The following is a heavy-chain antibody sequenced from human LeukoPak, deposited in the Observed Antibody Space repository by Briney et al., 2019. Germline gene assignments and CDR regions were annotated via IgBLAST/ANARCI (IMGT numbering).Heavy chain of an antibody. V-gene: IGHV3-20*04. CDR1: GFTFDDYG. J-gene: IGHJ6*03. CDR2: INWNGGST. Sequence: GGSLRLSCAASGFTFDDYGMSWVRQAPGKGLEWVSGINWNGGSTGYADSVKGRFTISRDNAKNSLYLQMNSLRAEDTALYYCSRDGGFGSGLFYYLDVWGKGTQVTVSS. D-gene: IGHD3-16*01. CDR3: SRDGGFGSGLFYYLDV.